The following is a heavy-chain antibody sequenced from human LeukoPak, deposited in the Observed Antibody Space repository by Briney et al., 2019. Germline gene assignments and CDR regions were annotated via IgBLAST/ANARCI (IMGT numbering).Heavy chain of an antibody. Sequence: TGGSLRLSCAASGFIFTNYWMSWVRQAPGKGLEWVANIKQDGTEKYYVDSVKGRFTISRGNAKNSLYLQMNSLRAEDTAVYCCARGQWELPLDYWGQGTLVTVSS. CDR1: GFIFTNYW. D-gene: IGHD1-26*01. CDR3: ARGQWELPLDY. V-gene: IGHV3-7*01. CDR2: IKQDGTEK. J-gene: IGHJ4*02.